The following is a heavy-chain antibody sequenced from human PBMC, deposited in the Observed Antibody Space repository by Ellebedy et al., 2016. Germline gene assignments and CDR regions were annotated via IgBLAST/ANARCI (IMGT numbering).Heavy chain of an antibody. CDR2: ISSSGNYI. J-gene: IGHJ4*02. Sequence: GESLKISXAASGFTFDDYGMHWVRQAPGKGLEWVSSISSSGNYIYYADSVKGRFTISRQNAINSLYLQMYSLRAEDTAVYYCTGGSVAYYSDYWGQGTLVTVSS. V-gene: IGHV3-21*01. D-gene: IGHD2-21*01. CDR1: GFTFDDYG. CDR3: TGGSVAYYSDY.